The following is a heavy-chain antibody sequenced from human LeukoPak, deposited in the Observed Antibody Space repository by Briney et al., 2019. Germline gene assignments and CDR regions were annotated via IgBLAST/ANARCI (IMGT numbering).Heavy chain of an antibody. V-gene: IGHV4-39*01. CDR2: IYYSGST. CDR3: ARHPHQSMVRGVIVGATSWFDP. J-gene: IGHJ5*02. CDR1: GGSISISSYY. Sequence: SETLSLTCTVSGGSISISSYYWGWIRQPPGKWLEWIGSIYYSGSTYYNPSLKSRVTISVDTSKNQFSLKLSSVTAADTAVYYCARHPHQSMVRGVIVGATSWFDPWGQGTLVTVSS. D-gene: IGHD3-10*01.